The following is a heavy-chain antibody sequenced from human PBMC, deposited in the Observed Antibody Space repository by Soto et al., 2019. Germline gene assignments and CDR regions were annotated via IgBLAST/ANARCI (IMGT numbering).Heavy chain of an antibody. CDR3: ARDDVVSLLKWVNYFDP. J-gene: IGHJ5*02. CDR2: INAGNGNT. Sequence: QVQLVQSGAEVKKPGASVKVSCKASGYTFTKYAIHWVRQAPGQGLEWMGRINAGNGNTKYSQNFQGRVTISRDTSATTAYMELSNLRTEDTAVYYCARDDVVSLLKWVNYFDPWGQGTLVTVSS. D-gene: IGHD2-2*01. V-gene: IGHV1-3*01. CDR1: GYTFTKYA.